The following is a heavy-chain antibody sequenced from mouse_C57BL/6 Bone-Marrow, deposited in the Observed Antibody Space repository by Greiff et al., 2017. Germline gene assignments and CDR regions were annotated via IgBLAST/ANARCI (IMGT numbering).Heavy chain of an antibody. Sequence: QVQLVESGPGLVKPSQSLFLTCSITGFPITSGYYWIWIRQSPGKPLEWMGYITHSGETFYNPSLQSPISITRETSNNQFFLHLNSVTTEDTAMYYGAGDRFDAPAWFAYWGQGTLVTVSA. CDR1: GFPITSGYY. V-gene: IGHV12-3*01. D-gene: IGHD2-3*01. J-gene: IGHJ3*01. CDR3: AGDRFDAPAWFAY. CDR2: ITHSGET.